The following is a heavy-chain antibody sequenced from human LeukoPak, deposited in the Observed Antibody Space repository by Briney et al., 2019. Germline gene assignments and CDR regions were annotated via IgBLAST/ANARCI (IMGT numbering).Heavy chain of an antibody. CDR1: GGSISSRSYY. J-gene: IGHJ3*02. CDR3: ARLPAPGCSSTSCYAHDAFDI. CDR2: YSGST. Sequence: SETLSLTCTVSGGSISSRSYYWGWIRQPPGKGLECYSGSTYYHPSLKSRVTISVDTSKNQFSLNLSSVTAADTAVYYCARLPAPGCSSTSCYAHDAFDIWGQGTMVTVSS. V-gene: IGHV4-39*01. D-gene: IGHD2-2*01.